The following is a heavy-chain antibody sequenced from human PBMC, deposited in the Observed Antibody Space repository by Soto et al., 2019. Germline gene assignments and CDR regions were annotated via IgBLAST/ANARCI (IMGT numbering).Heavy chain of an antibody. V-gene: IGHV4-39*07. J-gene: IGHJ4*02. CDR1: GGSISSSSYY. Sequence: PSETLSLTCTVSGGSISSSSYYWGWIRQPPGKGLEWIGSIYYSGSTYYNPSLQSRLSISRDTPKNQFSLKLTSVTAADTAVYYCAKRIRTSGVFDYWGQGTLVTVSS. CDR2: IYYSGST. D-gene: IGHD1-1*01. CDR3: AKRIRTSGVFDY.